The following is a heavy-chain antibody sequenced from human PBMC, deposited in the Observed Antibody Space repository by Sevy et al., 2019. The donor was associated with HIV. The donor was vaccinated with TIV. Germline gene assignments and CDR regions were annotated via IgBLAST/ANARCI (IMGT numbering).Heavy chain of an antibody. D-gene: IGHD3-10*01. CDR2: IGGSAD. CDR1: GFTFSSYA. V-gene: IGHV3-23*01. Sequence: GGSLRLSCVTSGFTFSSYAMSWVRQTPGKGLEWVSAIGGSADSDSVKGRFTISRDNSKNTLYLQMNGLRAEDTAVYYCAKEVSEHSYSHYWGQGTLVTVSS. CDR3: AKEVSEHSYSHY. J-gene: IGHJ4*02.